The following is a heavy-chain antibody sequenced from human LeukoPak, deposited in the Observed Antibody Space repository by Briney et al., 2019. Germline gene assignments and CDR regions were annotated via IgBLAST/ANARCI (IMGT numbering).Heavy chain of an antibody. V-gene: IGHV1-46*01. Sequence: ASVKVSCKASGYRFTSYDIHWVRQAPGRGLEWMGIINPSGGSTSYAQRFQGRVAMTRDTSTTTVYMEVNSLTPEDTAVYFCARDGPTAAPFDYWGQGTLVTVSS. D-gene: IGHD2-2*01. CDR2: INPSGGST. CDR3: ARDGPTAAPFDY. J-gene: IGHJ4*02. CDR1: GYRFTSYD.